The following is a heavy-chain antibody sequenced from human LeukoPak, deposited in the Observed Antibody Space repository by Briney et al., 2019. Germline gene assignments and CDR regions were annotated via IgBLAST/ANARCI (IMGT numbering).Heavy chain of an antibody. V-gene: IGHV4-30-2*01. Sequence: PSETLSLTCAVSGGSISSGGYSWSWIRQPPGKGLEWIGYIYHSGSTYYNPSLKSRVTISVDRSKNQFSLKLSSVTAADTAVYYCARGYGWFDYWGQGTLVTVSS. D-gene: IGHD5-18*01. J-gene: IGHJ4*02. CDR1: GGSISSGGYS. CDR2: IYHSGST. CDR3: ARGYGWFDY.